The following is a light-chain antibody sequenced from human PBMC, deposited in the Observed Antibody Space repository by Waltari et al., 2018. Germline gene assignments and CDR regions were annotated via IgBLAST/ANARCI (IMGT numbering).Light chain of an antibody. J-gene: IGKJ2*01. CDR1: QSFDSNY. CDR2: AAS. CDR3: QQYAKAPDT. V-gene: IGKV3-20*01. Sequence: EIVLPQSPGTLSLSPGERATLSCRASQSFDSNYFAWFQQRPGQVPRLLIYAASSRATDIPDRFSGSVSGTDFTLTISRLEPEDFAVYYCQQYAKAPDTFGQGTRLEIK.